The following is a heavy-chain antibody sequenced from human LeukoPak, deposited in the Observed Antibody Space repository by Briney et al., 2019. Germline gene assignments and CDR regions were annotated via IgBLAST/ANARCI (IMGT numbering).Heavy chain of an antibody. Sequence: SQTLSLTCAVSGGSISSGGNSWSWIRQPPGKGLEWIGYIYHSGSTYYNPSLKSRVTISVDRSKNQFSLKLSSVTAADTAVYYCARGSFGGVIPMNYFDYWGQGTLVTVSS. CDR2: IYHSGST. J-gene: IGHJ4*02. V-gene: IGHV4-30-2*01. CDR3: ARGSFGGVIPMNYFDY. CDR1: GGSISSGGNS. D-gene: IGHD3-16*02.